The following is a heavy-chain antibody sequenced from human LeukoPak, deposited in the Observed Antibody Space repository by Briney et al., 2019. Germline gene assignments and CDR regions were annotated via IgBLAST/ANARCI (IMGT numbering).Heavy chain of an antibody. V-gene: IGHV4-38-2*02. Sequence: SETLSLTCTVSGYSISSGYYWGWIRQPPGKGLEWIGSIYHSGSTYYNPSLKSRVTISVDTSKNQFSLKLSSVTAADTAVYYCARGTSPTQYYYMDVWGKGTTVTVSS. CDR1: GYSISSGYY. J-gene: IGHJ6*03. CDR3: ARGTSPTQYYYMDV. CDR2: IYHSGST.